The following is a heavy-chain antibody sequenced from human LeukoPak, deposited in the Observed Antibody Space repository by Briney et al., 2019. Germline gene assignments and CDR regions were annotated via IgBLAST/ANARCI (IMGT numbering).Heavy chain of an antibody. D-gene: IGHD3-9*01. CDR2: IYTSGST. J-gene: IGHJ4*02. CDR1: GGSISSYY. Sequence: PSETLSLTCTVSGGSISSYYWSWIRQPAGKGLGWIGRIYTSGSTNYNPSLKSRVTMSVDTSKNQFSLKLSSVTAADTAVYYCARGYYDILTGYAYYFDYWGQGTLVTVSS. V-gene: IGHV4-4*07. CDR3: ARGYYDILTGYAYYFDY.